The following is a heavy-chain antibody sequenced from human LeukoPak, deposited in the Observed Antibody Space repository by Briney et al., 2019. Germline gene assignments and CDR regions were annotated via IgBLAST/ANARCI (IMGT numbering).Heavy chain of an antibody. D-gene: IGHD3-3*01. J-gene: IGHJ4*02. CDR2: ISVSGDNT. V-gene: IGHV3-23*01. CDR1: GFTFSSYA. Sequence: GGSLRLSCAASGFTFSSYAMSWVRQAPGKGLEWVSSISVSGDNTFYADSVKGRFTISRDNSKNTLFLQMHRLRAEGTALYYCAKDRGPYNDFWSGYYTHQVRGFFFDYWGQGTLVPVSS. CDR3: AKDRGPYNDFWSGYYTHQVRGFFFDY.